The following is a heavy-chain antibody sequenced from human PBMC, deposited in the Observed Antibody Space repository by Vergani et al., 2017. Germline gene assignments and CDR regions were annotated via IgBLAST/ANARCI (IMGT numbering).Heavy chain of an antibody. V-gene: IGHV4-34*01. Sequence: QVQLQQWGAGQLKLSETLSLTCADYGGSFSGYYWRLFRQPPGKGLEWIGEINHSGSTNYNPSLKSRVTISVDTSKNQFSLKLSSVNAADTAVYYCARGVGIWPNRYGGKYDFDYWGQGTLVTVSS. CDR2: INHSGST. CDR1: GGSFSGYY. J-gene: IGHJ4*02. CDR3: ARGVGIWPNRYGGKYDFDY. D-gene: IGHD4-23*01.